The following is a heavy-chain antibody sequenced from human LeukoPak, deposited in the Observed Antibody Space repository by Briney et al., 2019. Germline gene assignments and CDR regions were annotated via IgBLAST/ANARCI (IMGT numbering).Heavy chain of an antibody. J-gene: IGHJ3*02. Sequence: SETLSLTCTVSGGSISSGDYYWSWIRQPPGKGLEWIGYIYYSGSTYYNPSLKSRVTISVDTSKNQFSLKLSSVTAADTAVYYCARRVEYCSGGSCKDAFDTWGQGTMVTVSS. V-gene: IGHV4-30-4*01. CDR3: ARRVEYCSGGSCKDAFDT. CDR1: GGSISSGDYY. D-gene: IGHD2-15*01. CDR2: IYYSGST.